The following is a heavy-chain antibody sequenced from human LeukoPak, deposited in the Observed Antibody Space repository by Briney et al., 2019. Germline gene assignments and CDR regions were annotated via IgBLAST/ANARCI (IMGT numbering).Heavy chain of an antibody. D-gene: IGHD3-16*02. Sequence: GGSLRLSCAASGFTLSNYAMSWVRQAPGKGLQWVSGISSSGGSTYQVDSVKGRFTISRDNPKNTLYLQMNSLRAEDTAVYYCARSLSSRFSGPRRPYYFDYWGQGTLVTVSS. CDR3: ARSLSSRFSGPRRPYYFDY. V-gene: IGHV3-23*01. CDR2: ISSSGGST. CDR1: GFTLSNYA. J-gene: IGHJ4*02.